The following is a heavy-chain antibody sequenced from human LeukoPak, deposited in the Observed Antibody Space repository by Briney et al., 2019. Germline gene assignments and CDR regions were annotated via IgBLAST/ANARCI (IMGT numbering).Heavy chain of an antibody. Sequence: GGSLRLTCAASGFTFSSYSMNWVRQAPGKGLEWVSYISSSSSTIYYADSVKGRFTISRDNAKNSLYLQMNSLRAEDTAVYYCARDKPQVTMVRAVIITWGSFDYWGQGTLVTVSS. CDR2: ISSSSSTI. D-gene: IGHD3-10*01. CDR3: ARDKPQVTMVRAVIITWGSFDY. J-gene: IGHJ4*02. CDR1: GFTFSSYS. V-gene: IGHV3-48*04.